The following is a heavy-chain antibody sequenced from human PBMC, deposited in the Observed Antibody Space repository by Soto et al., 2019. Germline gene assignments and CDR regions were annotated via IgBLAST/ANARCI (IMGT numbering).Heavy chain of an antibody. D-gene: IGHD3-3*01. J-gene: IGHJ5*02. CDR1: GYSISSGYY. Sequence: SETLSLTCAVSGYSISSGYYWGWIRQPPGKGLEWIGSIYHSGSTYYNPSLKSRVTISVDTSKNQFSLKLSSVTAADTAVYYCARADYDFWSGYPNWFDTWGQGTLVTVSS. CDR2: IYHSGST. V-gene: IGHV4-38-2*01. CDR3: ARADYDFWSGYPNWFDT.